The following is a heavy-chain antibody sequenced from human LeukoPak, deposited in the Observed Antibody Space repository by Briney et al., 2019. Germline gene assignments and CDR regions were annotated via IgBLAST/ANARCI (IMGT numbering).Heavy chain of an antibody. J-gene: IGHJ4*02. CDR3: AKDRSGSYSQGLDY. V-gene: IGHV3-30*02. CDR2: IRYDGSNK. CDR1: GFTFSSYG. D-gene: IGHD1-26*01. Sequence: GGSLRLPCAASGFTFSSYGMHWVRQAPGKGLEWVAFIRYDGSNKYYADSVKGRFTISRDNSKNTLYLQMNSLRAEDTAVYYCAKDRSGSYSQGLDYWGRGTLVTVSS.